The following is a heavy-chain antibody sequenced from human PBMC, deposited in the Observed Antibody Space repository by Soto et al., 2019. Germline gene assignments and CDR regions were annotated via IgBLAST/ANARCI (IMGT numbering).Heavy chain of an antibody. D-gene: IGHD2-21*01. V-gene: IGHV4-34*01. CDR3: ARDKIPGRFDS. CDR2: ITHSGST. J-gene: IGHJ4*02. CDR1: GGSFSGYY. Sequence: QVQLQQWGAGLLKPSETLSLTCAVYGGSFSGYYWTWIRQPPGTGLEWIGEITHSGSTNYNPSLKSRVTISVDTPKNQLPPKLTSLTAAETAVYYCARDKIPGRFDSGGQGTLVTVSS.